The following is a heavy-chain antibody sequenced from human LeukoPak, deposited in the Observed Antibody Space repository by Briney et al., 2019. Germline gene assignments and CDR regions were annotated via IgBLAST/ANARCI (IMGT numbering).Heavy chain of an antibody. CDR3: ARERVQGITMVRGVFDP. CDR1: GGSISSYY. Sequence: SETLSPTCTVSGGSISSYYWSWIRQPPGKGLEWIGYIYYSGSTNYNPSLKSRVTISVDTSKNQFSLKLSSVTAADTAVYYCARERVQGITMVRGVFDPWGQGTLVTVSS. CDR2: IYYSGST. D-gene: IGHD3-10*01. V-gene: IGHV4-59*01. J-gene: IGHJ5*02.